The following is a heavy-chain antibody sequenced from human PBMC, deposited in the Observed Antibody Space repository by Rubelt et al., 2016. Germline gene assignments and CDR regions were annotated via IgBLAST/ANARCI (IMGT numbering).Heavy chain of an antibody. D-gene: IGHD6-13*01. CDR2: MSYDGGNQ. J-gene: IGHJ5*02. CDR3: AKDTQSSWRVNWFDP. V-gene: IGHV3-30*18. Sequence: GKGLEWVAVMSYDGGNQYYGDSGKGRFTISRDNSMNTLYLQMNSLRAEDTAVYYCAKDTQSSWRVNWFDPWGQGTLVTVSS.